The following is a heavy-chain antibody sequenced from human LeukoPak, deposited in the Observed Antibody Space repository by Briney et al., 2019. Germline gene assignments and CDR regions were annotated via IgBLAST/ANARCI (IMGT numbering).Heavy chain of an antibody. J-gene: IGHJ4*02. D-gene: IGHD6-13*01. CDR2: IYPGGSDT. Sequence: GESLKISCKGSGYSFTSYWIGWVRQMPGKGLEWMGIIYPGGSDTRYSPSFQGQVTISADKSISTAYLQWSSLKASDTAIYYCARIIITAAEDYFDFWGQGTLVTVSS. CDR3: ARIIITAAEDYFDF. CDR1: GYSFTSYW. V-gene: IGHV5-51*01.